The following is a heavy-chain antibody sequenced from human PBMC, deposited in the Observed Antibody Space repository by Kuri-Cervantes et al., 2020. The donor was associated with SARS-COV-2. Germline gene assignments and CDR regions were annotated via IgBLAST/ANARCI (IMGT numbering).Heavy chain of an antibody. D-gene: IGHD2/OR15-2a*01. CDR1: GGSISSSSYY. J-gene: IGHJ5*02. Sequence: ESLKSSCTVSGGSISSSSYYWGWIRQPPGKGLEWIGSIYYSGSTYYNPSLKSRVTISVDTSKNQFSLKLSSVTAADTAVYYCASFSTRGDPWGQGTLVTVSS. CDR3: ASFSTRGDP. CDR2: IYYSGST. V-gene: IGHV4-39*01.